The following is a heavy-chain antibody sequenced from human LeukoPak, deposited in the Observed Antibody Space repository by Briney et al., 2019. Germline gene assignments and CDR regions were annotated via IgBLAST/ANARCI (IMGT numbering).Heavy chain of an antibody. V-gene: IGHV3-7*01. CDR1: GFTFNNYW. Sequence: GGSLRLSCAASGFTFNNYWMSWVRQAPGKGLEWLANIKRDGTDKYYVGSVEGRFAISRDNAKNSLFLQMSSLRAEDTAIYYCTRALYNTGWYPDYFDSWGQGTLVTVSS. D-gene: IGHD6-19*01. CDR3: TRALYNTGWYPDYFDS. CDR2: IKRDGTDK. J-gene: IGHJ4*02.